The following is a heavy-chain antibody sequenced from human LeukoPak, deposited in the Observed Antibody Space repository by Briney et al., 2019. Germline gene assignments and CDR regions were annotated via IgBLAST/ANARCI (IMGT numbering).Heavy chain of an antibody. V-gene: IGHV3-9*01. D-gene: IGHD3-10*01. J-gene: IGHJ4*02. CDR2: ISWNSGSI. CDR3: AKSPMVDL. CDR1: GFTFDDYA. Sequence: GRSLRLSCAASGFTFDDYAMHWVRQAPGKGLEWVSGISWNSGSIGYADSVKGRFTISRDNAKNSLYLQMNSLRAEDTALYYCAKSPMVDLWGQGTLVTVSS.